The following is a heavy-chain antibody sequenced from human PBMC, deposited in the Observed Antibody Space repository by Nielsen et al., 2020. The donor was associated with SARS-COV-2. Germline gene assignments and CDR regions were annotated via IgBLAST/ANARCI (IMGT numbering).Heavy chain of an antibody. CDR2: MNPNSGNT. Sequence: VRQMPGKGLEWMGWMNPNSGNTGYAQKFQGRVTMTRNTSISTAYMELNSLRAEDTAVYYCARARSGSYQAAFDIWGQGTMVTVSS. CDR3: ARARSGSYQAAFDI. J-gene: IGHJ3*02. V-gene: IGHV1-8*01. D-gene: IGHD1-26*01.